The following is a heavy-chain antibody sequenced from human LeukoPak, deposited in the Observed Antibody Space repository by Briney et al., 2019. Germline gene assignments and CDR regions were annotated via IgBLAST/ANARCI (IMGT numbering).Heavy chain of an antibody. CDR1: GYSISSGYY. Sequence: SETLSLTCTVSGYSISSGYYWGWIRQPPGKGLEWIGSIYHSGSTYYNPSLKSRVTISVDTSKNQFSLKLSSVTAADTAVYYCARVWHSSSWYFYYFDYWGQGTLVTVSS. V-gene: IGHV4-38-2*02. CDR2: IYHSGST. D-gene: IGHD6-13*01. CDR3: ARVWHSSSWYFYYFDY. J-gene: IGHJ4*02.